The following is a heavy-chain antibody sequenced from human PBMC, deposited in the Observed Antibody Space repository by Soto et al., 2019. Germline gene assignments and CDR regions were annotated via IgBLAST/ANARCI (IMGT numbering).Heavy chain of an antibody. J-gene: IGHJ4*02. V-gene: IGHV3-7*01. CDR1: GFPFSGHW. CDR3: ARVVGATDARDN. Sequence: EVQLVESGGGLVQPGGSLRLSCVASGFPFSGHWMSWVRQAPGKGLEWVANIKQGGSKEHYVDSVKGRFTVSRDNAKNSLHMQINSLRAEDTAVYYCARVVGATDARDNWGRGTLCTVSS. D-gene: IGHD1-26*01. CDR2: IKQGGSKE.